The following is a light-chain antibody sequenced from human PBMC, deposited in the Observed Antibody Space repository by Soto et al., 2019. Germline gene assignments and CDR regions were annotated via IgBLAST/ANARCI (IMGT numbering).Light chain of an antibody. V-gene: IGLV2-8*01. CDR3: SSYAGSNNFVV. Sequence: QSALTQPPSASGSPGQSVTISCTGTSSDVGGYNYVSWYQQHPGKAPKLIIYEVTKRPSGVPDRFSGSGSGNTASLTVSGLKAEDEADYYCSSYAGSNNFVVFGGGTKLTVL. J-gene: IGLJ2*01. CDR1: SSDVGGYNY. CDR2: EVT.